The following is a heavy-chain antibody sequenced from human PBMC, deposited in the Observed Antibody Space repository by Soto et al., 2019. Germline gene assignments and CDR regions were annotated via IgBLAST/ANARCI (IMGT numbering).Heavy chain of an antibody. Sequence: QVQLVQSGAEVKKPGSSVKVSCKASGGTFSSYAISWVRQAPGQGLEWMGGIIPIFGTANYAQKFQGRVTSTADEATSTAYRELSSLRSEDTAVYYCASPTKPLYYYYGMDVWGQGTTVTVSS. J-gene: IGHJ6*02. V-gene: IGHV1-69*12. CDR3: ASPTKPLYYYYGMDV. CDR2: IIPIFGTA. CDR1: GGTFSSYA. D-gene: IGHD1-1*01.